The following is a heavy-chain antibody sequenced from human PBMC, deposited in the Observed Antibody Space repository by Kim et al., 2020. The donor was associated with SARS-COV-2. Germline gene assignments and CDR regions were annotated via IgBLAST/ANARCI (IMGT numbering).Heavy chain of an antibody. CDR2: ISYDGSNK. CDR1: GFTFSSYG. V-gene: IGHV3-30*18. J-gene: IGHJ6*02. D-gene: IGHD3-9*01. CDR3: AKDRLYYDILTGYYTPKHYYYYYGMDV. Sequence: GGSLRLSCAASGFTFSSYGMHWVRQAPGKGLEWVAVISYDGSNKYYADSVKGRFTISRDNSKNTPYLQMNSLRAEDTAVYYCAKDRLYYDILTGYYTPKHYYYYYGMDVWGQGTTVTVSS.